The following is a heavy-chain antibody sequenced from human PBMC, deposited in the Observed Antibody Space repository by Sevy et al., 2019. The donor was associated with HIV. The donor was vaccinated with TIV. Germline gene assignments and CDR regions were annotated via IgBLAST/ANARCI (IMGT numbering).Heavy chain of an antibody. CDR2: ISSSSSTI. CDR3: ATDPSLIVGDYYFDY. V-gene: IGHV3-48*02. D-gene: IGHD1-26*01. J-gene: IGHJ4*02. Sequence: GGSLRLSCAASGFTFSSYSMNWVRQAPGKGLEWVSYISSSSSTIYYADSVKGRFTISRDNAKNSLYLQMNSLRDEDTAVYYCATDPSLIVGDYYFDYWGQGTLVNVSS. CDR1: GFTFSSYS.